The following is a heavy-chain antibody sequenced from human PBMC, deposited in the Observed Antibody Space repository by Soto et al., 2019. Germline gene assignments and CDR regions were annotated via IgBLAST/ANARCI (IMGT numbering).Heavy chain of an antibody. D-gene: IGHD6-6*01. CDR1: GYTFTSYD. CDR2: MNANSGNT. J-gene: IGHJ5*02. V-gene: IGHV1-18*01. Sequence: ASVKVSCKASGYTFTSYDINWVRQATGQGLEWMGWMNANSGNTNYAQKFQGRVTMTTDTSTSTAYMELRSLRSDDTAVYYCAYSSSSSLQFDPWGQGTLVTVSS. CDR3: AYSSSSSLQFDP.